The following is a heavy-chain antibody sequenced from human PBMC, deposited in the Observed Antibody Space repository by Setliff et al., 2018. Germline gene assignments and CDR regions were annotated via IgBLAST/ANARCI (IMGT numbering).Heavy chain of an antibody. Sequence: GGSLRLSCAASGFTFSNYEMNWVRQAPGKGLEWVSYISNSGGVKYYTDSVKGRFTFSRDNAKNSLYLQMNSLRVEDTAVYYCARDQGSYGYRAFDFWGQGTLVTVSS. V-gene: IGHV3-48*03. CDR3: ARDQGSYGYRAFDF. CDR2: ISNSGGVK. J-gene: IGHJ4*02. D-gene: IGHD5-18*01. CDR1: GFTFSNYE.